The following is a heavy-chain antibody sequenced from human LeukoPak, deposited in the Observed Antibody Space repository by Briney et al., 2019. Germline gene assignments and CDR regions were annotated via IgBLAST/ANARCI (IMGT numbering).Heavy chain of an antibody. CDR2: ISSIGGTI. CDR3: ARVSSDSDDAFDL. Sequence: PSETLSLTCTVSGGSISSYYWSWIRQPPGKGLEWVSYISSIGGTIYYADSVKGRFTISRDNAKNSLYLQMNSLRAEDTAVYYCARVSSDSDDAFDLWGQGTMVTVSS. J-gene: IGHJ3*01. D-gene: IGHD3-10*01. V-gene: IGHV3-11*04. CDR1: GGSISSYY.